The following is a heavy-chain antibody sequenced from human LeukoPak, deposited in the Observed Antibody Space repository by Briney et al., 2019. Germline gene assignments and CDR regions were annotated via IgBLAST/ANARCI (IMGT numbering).Heavy chain of an antibody. CDR2: ISRSRTTI. Sequence: PGGSLRLSCAASGFTFNSHSMNWVRQAPGKGLEWVSYISRSRTTIYYADSVKGRFTISRDNAKNSLYLQMNSLRAENTAVYYCARSRDGGVIVIPPGYWGQGTLVTVSS. D-gene: IGHD3-16*02. CDR3: ARSRDGGVIVIPPGY. V-gene: IGHV3-48*04. CDR1: GFTFNSHS. J-gene: IGHJ4*02.